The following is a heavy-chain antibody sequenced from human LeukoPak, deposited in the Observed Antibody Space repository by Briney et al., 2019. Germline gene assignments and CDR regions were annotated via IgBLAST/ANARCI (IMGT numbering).Heavy chain of an antibody. Sequence: GGSLRLSCAASGFTFDDYAMHWVRQAPGKGLEWVSGISWNSGSIGYADSVKGRFTISRDNAKNSPYLQMNSLRAEDTALYYCAKGRIAVAGTLYQGFDYWGQGTLVTVSS. V-gene: IGHV3-9*01. CDR3: AKGRIAVAGTLYQGFDY. J-gene: IGHJ4*02. CDR2: ISWNSGSI. D-gene: IGHD6-19*01. CDR1: GFTFDDYA.